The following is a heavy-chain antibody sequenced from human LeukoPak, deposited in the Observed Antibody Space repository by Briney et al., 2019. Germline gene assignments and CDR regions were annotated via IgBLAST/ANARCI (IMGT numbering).Heavy chain of an antibody. Sequence: SETLSLTCAVYGGSFSGYYWSWIRQPPGKGLEWIGEINHSGSTNYNPSLKSRVTISVDTSKNQFSLKLSFVTAADTAVYYCARAGSSSWYRYAWFDPWGQGTLVTVSS. J-gene: IGHJ5*02. CDR1: GGSFSGYY. V-gene: IGHV4-34*01. CDR2: INHSGST. D-gene: IGHD6-13*01. CDR3: ARAGSSSWYRYAWFDP.